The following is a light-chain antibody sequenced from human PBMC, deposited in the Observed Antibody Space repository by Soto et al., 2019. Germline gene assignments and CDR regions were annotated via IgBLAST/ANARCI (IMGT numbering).Light chain of an antibody. J-gene: IGKJ5*01. CDR3: HPLNTFPVT. CDR1: QGISSY. Sequence: DIQLTQPPSFLSASVVDIVTISCRASQGISSYLAWYQQTPGKAPKLLIYASSTLQSSVPSRFSGSGSGTEFTLTIGSFQPEDFETYYCHPLNTFPVTFGQGTRL. V-gene: IGKV1-9*01. CDR2: ASS.